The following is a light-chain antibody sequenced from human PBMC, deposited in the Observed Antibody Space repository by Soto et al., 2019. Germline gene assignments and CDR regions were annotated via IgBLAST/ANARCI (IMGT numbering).Light chain of an antibody. CDR2: KAS. CDR3: QQYNSYST. V-gene: IGKV1-5*03. J-gene: IGKJ1*01. Sequence: EIQMTQSPSTLSSCVVDIVTITCRASQSISSWLAWYQQKPGKAPKLLIYKASSLESGVPSRFTGSGSGTEFTLTISSLQPDDFATYYCQQYNSYSTFGQGTKVDIK. CDR1: QSISSW.